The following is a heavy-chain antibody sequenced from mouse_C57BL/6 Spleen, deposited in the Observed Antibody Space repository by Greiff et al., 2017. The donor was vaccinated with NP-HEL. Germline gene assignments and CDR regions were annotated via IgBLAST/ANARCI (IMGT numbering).Heavy chain of an antibody. D-gene: IGHD1-1*01. CDR3: GVYYYGSSYDY. V-gene: IGHV14-3*01. Sequence: VQLKESVAELVRPGASVKLSCTASGFNIKNTYMHWVKQRPEQGLEWIGRIDPANGNTKYAPKFQGKATITADPSSNTAYLQLSSLTAEDTAIYYCGVYYYGSSYDYWGKGTTLTVSS. CDR2: IDPANGNT. J-gene: IGHJ2*01. CDR1: GFNIKNTY.